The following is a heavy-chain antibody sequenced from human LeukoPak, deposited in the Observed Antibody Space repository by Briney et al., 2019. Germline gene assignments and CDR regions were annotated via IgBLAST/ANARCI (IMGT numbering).Heavy chain of an antibody. V-gene: IGHV1-3*01. J-gene: IGHJ6*02. CDR2: INAGNGNT. D-gene: IGHD3-10*01. CDR3: ARGPDYYGSNYGMDV. CDR1: GYTFTSYA. Sequence: ASVKVSCKASGYTFTSYAMHWVRQAPGQRLEWMGWINAGNGNTKYSQKFQGRVTITRDTSASTAYMELSSLRSEDTAVYYCARGPDYYGSNYGMDVWGQGTTVTVSS.